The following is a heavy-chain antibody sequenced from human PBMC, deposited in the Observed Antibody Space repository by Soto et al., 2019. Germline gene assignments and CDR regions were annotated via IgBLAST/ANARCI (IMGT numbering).Heavy chain of an antibody. V-gene: IGHV3-13*05. D-gene: IGHD2-2*02. Sequence: GSLRLSCATSGFTFSNFDMHWVRQVPGKGLEWVSAIGAARDPYYLGSVKGRFTISRENAKNSVYLQMNDLRAGDSAVYYCARAYTGRLPRRADYYYAMDVWGQGTTVTVSS. CDR1: GFTFSNFD. CDR2: IGAARDP. J-gene: IGHJ6*02. CDR3: ARAYTGRLPRRADYYYAMDV.